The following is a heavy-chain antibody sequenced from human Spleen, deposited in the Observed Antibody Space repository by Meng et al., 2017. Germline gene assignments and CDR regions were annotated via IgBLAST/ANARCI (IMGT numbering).Heavy chain of an antibody. CDR2: INPDTGDT. CDR3: ARDENISLGKLFGDY. J-gene: IGHJ4*02. V-gene: IGHV1-2*06. Sequence: ASVKVFCKPSGYTFTAYYIHWVRQAPGQGLEWMGHINPDTGDTLYAQKFQGRVSMTGDTSISTAYVELSGLRSDDTAVYYCARDENISLGKLFGDYWGQGTLVTVSS. CDR1: GYTFTAYY. D-gene: IGHD2-21*01.